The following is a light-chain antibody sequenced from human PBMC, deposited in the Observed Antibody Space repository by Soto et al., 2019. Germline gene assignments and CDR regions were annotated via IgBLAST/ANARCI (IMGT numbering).Light chain of an antibody. J-gene: IGLJ1*01. V-gene: IGLV2-14*02. CDR3: FSFTTTSTHV. CDR1: NNL. Sequence: QSAPTQPASVSGSPGQSITISCTGTNNLVSWYQQHPGKAPKVVIYEGTKRPSSVSNRFSGSKSGNTAYLTISGLQVEDEAEYFCFSFTTTSTHVFGTGTKLTVL. CDR2: EGT.